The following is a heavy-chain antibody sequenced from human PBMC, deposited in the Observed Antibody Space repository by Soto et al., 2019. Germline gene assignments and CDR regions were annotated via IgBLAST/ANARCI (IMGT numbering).Heavy chain of an antibody. CDR1: GGCISCGDYY. D-gene: IGHD3-9*01. J-gene: IGHJ5*01. CDR3: SRTRPAAPDIDS. CDR2: ISSSGST. V-gene: IGHV4-30-4*01. Sequence: SSPVSLTCTVSGGCISCGDYYWSLIGQPPGKGLEWIWYISSSGSTYYNPSLKSRVTISVDTAKNSLSLQMTSLRAEDTGVYYCSRTRPAAPDIDSFALRNRVPVS.